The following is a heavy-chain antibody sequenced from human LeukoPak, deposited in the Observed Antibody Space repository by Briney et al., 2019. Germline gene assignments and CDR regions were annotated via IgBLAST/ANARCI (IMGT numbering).Heavy chain of an antibody. V-gene: IGHV3-9*01. Sequence: GGSLRLSCAASGFTFDDYAMHWVRQAPGKGLEWVSGISWNSGSIGYADSVKGRFTISRDNAKNSLYLQMNSLRAEDTAVYYCARWGTYGSGSYLESGWGQGTLVTVSS. CDR3: ARWGTYGSGSYLESG. D-gene: IGHD3-10*01. J-gene: IGHJ4*02. CDR2: ISWNSGSI. CDR1: GFTFDDYA.